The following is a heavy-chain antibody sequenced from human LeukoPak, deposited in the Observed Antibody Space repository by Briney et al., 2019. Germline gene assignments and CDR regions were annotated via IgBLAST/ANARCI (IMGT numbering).Heavy chain of an antibody. J-gene: IGHJ4*02. D-gene: IGHD2-2*01. CDR1: GFTFRSYG. V-gene: IGHV3-23*01. CDR3: AKRARGTYAWADFDY. CDR2: INPAGANI. Sequence: GGSLRLSCAASGFTFRSYGMYWVRQAPGKGLECVSAINPAGANIYYADSVKGRFTISRDNAKSTLSLQMDSLRAEDTAIYYCAKRARGTYAWADFDYWGQGTLITVSS.